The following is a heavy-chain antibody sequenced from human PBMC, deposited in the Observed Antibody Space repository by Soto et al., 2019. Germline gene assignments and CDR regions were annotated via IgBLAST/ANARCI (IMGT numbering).Heavy chain of an antibody. V-gene: IGHV3-21*01. Sequence: LRLSCAASGFTFSSYSMNWVRQAPGKGLEWVSSISSSSSYIYYADSVKGRFTISRDNAKNSLYLQMNSLRAEDTAVYYCARVEAVGYSSSFYYYYYGMDVWGQGTTVTVSS. CDR3: ARVEAVGYSSSFYYYYYGMDV. J-gene: IGHJ6*02. CDR2: ISSSSSYI. D-gene: IGHD6-6*01. CDR1: GFTFSSYS.